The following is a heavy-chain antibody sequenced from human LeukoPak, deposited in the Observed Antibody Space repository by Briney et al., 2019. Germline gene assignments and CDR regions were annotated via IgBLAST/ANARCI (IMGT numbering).Heavy chain of an antibody. D-gene: IGHD6-13*01. CDR3: AREYSSSPLFDY. V-gene: IGHV3-48*03. J-gene: IGHJ4*02. Sequence: GGSLRLSCAASGFTFSSFEMNWVRQPPGKGLEWVSYISSSGSTIYYADSVEGRFTISRDNAKNSLYLQMNSLRAEDTAVHYCAREYSSSPLFDYWGQGTLVTVSS. CDR2: ISSSGSTI. CDR1: GFTFSSFE.